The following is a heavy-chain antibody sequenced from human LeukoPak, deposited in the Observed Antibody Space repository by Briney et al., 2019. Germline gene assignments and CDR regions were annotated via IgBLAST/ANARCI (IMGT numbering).Heavy chain of an antibody. J-gene: IGHJ4*02. D-gene: IGHD1-26*01. Sequence: GGSLRLSCAASGFTFSSYAMGWVRQAPGKGLEWISTISGSGDYTFYADSVKGRFTISTDNSKNTLYLQMDSLRAEDTAVYHCARDSGSYLQPTDYWGQGTLVTVSS. CDR2: ISGSGDYT. CDR1: GFTFSSYA. V-gene: IGHV3-23*01. CDR3: ARDSGSYLQPTDY.